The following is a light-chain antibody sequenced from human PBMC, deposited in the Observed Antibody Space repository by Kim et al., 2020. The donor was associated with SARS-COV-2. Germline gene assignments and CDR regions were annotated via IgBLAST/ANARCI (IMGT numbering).Light chain of an antibody. CDR3: NSRDSSGNHLYV. V-gene: IGLV3-19*01. CDR1: SLRSYY. J-gene: IGLJ1*01. Sequence: SSELTQDPAVSVALGQTVRLTCQGDSLRSYYASWYQQKPGQAPVLVIYGKNNRPSGIPDRFSGSSSGNTASLTIPGAQAEDEADYYCNSRDSSGNHLYVF. CDR2: GKN.